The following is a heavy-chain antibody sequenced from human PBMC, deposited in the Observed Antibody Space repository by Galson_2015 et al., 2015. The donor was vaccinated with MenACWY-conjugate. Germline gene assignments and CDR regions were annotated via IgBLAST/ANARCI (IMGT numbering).Heavy chain of an antibody. CDR2: INPGGSST. CDR1: SNYW. V-gene: IGHV3-74*01. Sequence: SNYWMHWVRQAPGKGLVWVSRINPGGSSTTYADSVKDRFTISRDNAKNTLYLQMNSLRPEDTAVFYCAKTRGASFYFDSWGQGTLVTVSS. J-gene: IGHJ4*02. D-gene: IGHD1-26*01. CDR3: AKTRGASFYFDS.